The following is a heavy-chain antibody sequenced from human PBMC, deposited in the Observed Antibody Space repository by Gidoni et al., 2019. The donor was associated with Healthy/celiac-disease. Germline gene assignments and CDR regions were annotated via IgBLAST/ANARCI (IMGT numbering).Heavy chain of an antibody. CDR1: GFTVSRNY. V-gene: IGHV3-53*02. CDR3: ARELEVEGWFDP. CDR2: IYSGGST. Sequence: EVQLVETGGCLIQPGGSLRLSCAASGFTVSRNYMGWVRQAPGKGLEWVSVIYSGGSTYYADSVKGRFTISRDNSKNTLYLQMNSLRAEDTAVYYCARELEVEGWFDPWGQGTLVTVSS. J-gene: IGHJ5*02. D-gene: IGHD2-15*01.